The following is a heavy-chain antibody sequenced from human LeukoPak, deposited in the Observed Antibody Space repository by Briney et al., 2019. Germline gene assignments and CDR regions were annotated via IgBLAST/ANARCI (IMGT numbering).Heavy chain of an antibody. J-gene: IGHJ4*02. D-gene: IGHD1-26*01. CDR3: ARHYGGYSGSPFDY. CDR2: IYYSGST. Sequence: SETLSLTCTVSGCTINSYYWGWIRQPPGKGLEWIGYIYYSGSTNYNPSLKSRVTISVDTSKNQFSLKLSSVTAADTAVYYCARHYGGYSGSPFDYWGQGTLVTVSS. V-gene: IGHV4-59*08. CDR1: GCTINSYY.